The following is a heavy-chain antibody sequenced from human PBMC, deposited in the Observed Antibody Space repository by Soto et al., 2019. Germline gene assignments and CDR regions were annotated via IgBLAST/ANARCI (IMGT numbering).Heavy chain of an antibody. Sequence: EVQLVESGGGLVKPGGSLRLSCAASGFTFSTYTMNWVRQAPGKGLEWVSSISSSSNYIYYADSVKGRFTISRDNAKNSVSLQMNSLRAEDTAVYYYARGYGPPDYWGQGTLVTVSS. J-gene: IGHJ4*02. CDR3: ARGYGPPDY. CDR1: GFTFSTYT. V-gene: IGHV3-21*01. D-gene: IGHD4-17*01. CDR2: ISSSSNYI.